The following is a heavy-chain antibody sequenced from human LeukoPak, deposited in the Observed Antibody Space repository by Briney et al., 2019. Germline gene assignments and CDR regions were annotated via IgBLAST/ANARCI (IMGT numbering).Heavy chain of an antibody. CDR2: ISYDGSNK. J-gene: IGHJ4*02. CDR1: GFTFSSYA. V-gene: IGHV3-30-3*01. D-gene: IGHD2-15*01. CDR3: ARDILPY. Sequence: PGRSLRLSCAASGFTFSSYAMHWVRQAPGKGLEWVAVISYDGSNKYYADSVKGRFTISGDNSKNTLYLQMNSLRAEDTAVYYCARDILPYWGQGTLVTVSS.